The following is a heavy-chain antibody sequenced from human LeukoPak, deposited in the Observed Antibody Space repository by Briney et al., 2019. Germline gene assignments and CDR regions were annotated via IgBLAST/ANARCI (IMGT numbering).Heavy chain of an antibody. CDR1: GFTFSRYE. J-gene: IGHJ4*02. V-gene: IGHV3-48*03. D-gene: IGHD2-2*01. Sequence: QAGGSLTLSCAAAGFTFSRYEMNWVRQPPGNGLECVSFISSSGSTIYYADSVKGRFTISRDNAKNSLYLQMNSLRAEDTAVYYCATGYCSSTSCFRWGQGTLVTVSS. CDR2: ISSSGSTI. CDR3: ATGYCSSTSCFR.